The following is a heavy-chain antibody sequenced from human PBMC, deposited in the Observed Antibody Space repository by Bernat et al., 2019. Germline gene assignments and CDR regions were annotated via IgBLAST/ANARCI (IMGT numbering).Heavy chain of an antibody. V-gene: IGHV4-61*01. CDR2: IYYSGST. CDR3: ARVVVVPAATSGSLDY. D-gene: IGHD2-2*01. J-gene: IGHJ4*02. CDR1: GGSVSSGSYY. Sequence: QVQLQESGPGLVKPSETLSLTCTVSGGSVSSGSYYWSWIRQPPGKGLEWIGYIYYSGSTNYNPSLKSRVTISVDTSKNQFSLKLSSVTAADTAVYYYARVVVVPAATSGSLDYWGQGTLVTVSS.